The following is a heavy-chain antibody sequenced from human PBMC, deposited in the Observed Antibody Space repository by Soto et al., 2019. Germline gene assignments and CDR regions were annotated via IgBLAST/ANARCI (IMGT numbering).Heavy chain of an antibody. Sequence: SETLSLTCAVHGRSFSGYYWDWIRQPPGKGLEWIGEVNHGGTSNYNPSLKSRAIISVDTSKNQFSLKLASVTAEDTALYFCAISSFLLIGNLSPGLYAWGQGTT. CDR2: VNHGGTS. V-gene: IGHV4-34*01. D-gene: IGHD2-21*01. J-gene: IGHJ6*02. CDR1: GRSFSGYY. CDR3: AISSFLLIGNLSPGLYA.